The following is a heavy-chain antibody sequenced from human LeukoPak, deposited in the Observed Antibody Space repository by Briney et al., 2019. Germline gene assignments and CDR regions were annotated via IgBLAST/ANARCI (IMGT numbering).Heavy chain of an antibody. CDR2: INPSGGST. Sequence: ASVKVSCKASGYTFTSYYMHWVRQAPGQGLEWMGIINPSGGSTGYAQKFQGGVTMTRDTSTSTVYMELSSLRSEDTAVYYCARASIVVPAAIFRLDYWGQGTLVTVSS. J-gene: IGHJ4*02. CDR3: ARASIVVPAAIFRLDY. V-gene: IGHV1-46*01. CDR1: GYTFTSYY. D-gene: IGHD2-2*01.